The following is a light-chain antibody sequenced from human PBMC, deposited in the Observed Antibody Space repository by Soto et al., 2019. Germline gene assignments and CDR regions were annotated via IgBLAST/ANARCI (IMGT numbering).Light chain of an antibody. J-gene: IGKJ5*01. V-gene: IGKV1-33*01. CDR1: QDINNY. Sequence: DIQMTQSPSSLSASVGDRVTIICQASQDINNYLNWYQQKPGKAPKLLIYDSSNLEIGVPSRFSGSGYGTRFSFTISSLQPEVIATYYCQQFDNLPLTFGQGTRLDIK. CDR3: QQFDNLPLT. CDR2: DSS.